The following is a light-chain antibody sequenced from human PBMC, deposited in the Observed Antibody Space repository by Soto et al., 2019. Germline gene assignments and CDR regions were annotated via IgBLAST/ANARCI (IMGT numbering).Light chain of an antibody. J-gene: IGKJ5*01. V-gene: IGKV3-15*01. CDR1: QSVSSTY. CDR2: GAS. Sequence: EIVLTQSPVTLSLSPGEGATLSCRAIQSVSSTYLAWYQQKPGQAPRLLIYGASTRATGVPARFSGSGSGTEFTLTISRLQSEDFALYYCQQYNNWPPITFGQGTRLEIK. CDR3: QQYNNWPPIT.